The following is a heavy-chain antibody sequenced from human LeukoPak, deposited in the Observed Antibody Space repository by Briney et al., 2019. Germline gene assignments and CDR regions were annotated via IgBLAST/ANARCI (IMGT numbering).Heavy chain of an antibody. J-gene: IGHJ4*02. CDR1: GFTFGSYT. CDR3: AKDFGSNCCAYLDF. V-gene: IGHV3-30*04. CDR2: ISYDGSTK. D-gene: IGHD2-2*01. Sequence: GGSLRLSCAASGFTFGSYTMHWVRQAPGKGLEGVALISYDGSTKYYADSVKGRFTISRDNSKSTLYLQMNSLRTEDTAVYYCAKDFGSNCCAYLDFWGQGTLLTVSS.